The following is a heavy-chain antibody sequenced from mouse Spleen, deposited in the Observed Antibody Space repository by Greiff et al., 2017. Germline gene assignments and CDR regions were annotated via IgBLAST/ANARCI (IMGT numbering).Heavy chain of an antibody. Sequence: EVQLVESGGGLVKPGGSLKLSCAASGFTFSSYAMSWVRQTPEKRLEWVATISSGGSYTYYPDSVKGRFTISRDNAKNTLYLQMSSLRSEDTAMYYCARRGELGRGFFDYWGQGTTLTVSS. V-gene: IGHV5-9-3*01. CDR2: ISSGGSYT. D-gene: IGHD4-1*01. CDR1: GFTFSSYA. CDR3: ARRGELGRGFFDY. J-gene: IGHJ2*01.